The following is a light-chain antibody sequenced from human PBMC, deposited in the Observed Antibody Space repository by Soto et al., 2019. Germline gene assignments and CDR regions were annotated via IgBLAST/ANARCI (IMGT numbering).Light chain of an antibody. J-gene: IGKJ1*01. V-gene: IGKV3-20*01. CDR3: QQYGSSPRT. Sequence: EIVLTQSPGTLSLSPGERATLSCRASQSVSSGYLAWYQHKPGQAPRLLIFGASIRSAGIPDRFTGSGSGADFTLTISRPEPEDFAVYYCQQYGSSPRTFGQGTKVEIK. CDR1: QSVSSGY. CDR2: GAS.